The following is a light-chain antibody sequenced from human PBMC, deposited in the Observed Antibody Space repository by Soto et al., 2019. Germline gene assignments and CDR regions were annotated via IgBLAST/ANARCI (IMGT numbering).Light chain of an antibody. CDR3: SAWDDRLSXPYV. J-gene: IGLJ1*01. CDR1: SSNIGSNY. CDR2: RNN. V-gene: IGLV1-47*01. Sequence: QSVLTQPPSASGTPGQRVTISCSGSSSNIGSNYVYWYQQLPGTAPKLLIYRNNQRPSGVPDRFSGSKSGTSASLAISGHRSEDESDYYCSAWDDRLSXPYVFGTGTKSPS.